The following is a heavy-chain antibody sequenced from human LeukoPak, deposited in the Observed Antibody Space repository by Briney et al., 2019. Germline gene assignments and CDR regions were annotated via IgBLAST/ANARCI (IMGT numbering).Heavy chain of an antibody. CDR3: AKEYTPSSPLGELDS. CDR1: GFNLNSYA. J-gene: IGHJ4*02. D-gene: IGHD6-6*01. CDR2: IRHDEANS. V-gene: IGHV3-30*02. Sequence: GGSLRLSCAVSGFNLNSYAMRWVRQAPGKGLEWVAVIRHDEANSFYADSVQGRFTISRDTSKKLLYLQMNSLRVEDTAVYYCAKEYTPSSPLGELDSWGQGTLVTVSS.